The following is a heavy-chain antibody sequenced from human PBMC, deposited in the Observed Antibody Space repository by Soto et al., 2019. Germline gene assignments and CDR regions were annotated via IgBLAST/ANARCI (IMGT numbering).Heavy chain of an antibody. CDR1: GGTFSSYA. Sequence: QVQLVQSGAEVKKPGSSVKVSCKASGGTFSSYAISWVRQAPGQGLEWMGGIIPIFGTANYAQKFQGRVTITADESTRTAYMELSSLRSEDTAGYYSAREVGVPATSGMDVWGQGTTVTVSS. CDR3: AREVGVPATSGMDV. V-gene: IGHV1-69*12. D-gene: IGHD2-2*01. J-gene: IGHJ6*02. CDR2: IIPIFGTA.